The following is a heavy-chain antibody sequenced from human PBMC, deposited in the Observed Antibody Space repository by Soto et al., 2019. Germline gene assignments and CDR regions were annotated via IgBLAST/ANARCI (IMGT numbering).Heavy chain of an antibody. CDR3: ARGGTGHMDV. CDR1: GGSFGDYY. Sequence: QVQLQQWGAGLLKPSETLSLTCAVYGGSFGDYYWSWIRQPPGKGLEWIAEINHRGSTTYNPSLNGRVTRSLGTSKPQFSLKLSSVTAADTAVYYCARGGTGHMDVWGKGITVTVSS. CDR2: INHRGST. V-gene: IGHV4-34*01. J-gene: IGHJ6*03.